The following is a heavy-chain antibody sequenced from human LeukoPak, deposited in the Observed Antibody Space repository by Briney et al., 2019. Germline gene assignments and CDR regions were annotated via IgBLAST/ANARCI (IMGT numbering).Heavy chain of an antibody. CDR3: ARGPTNWFGELLGNWFDP. D-gene: IGHD3-10*01. Sequence: SETLSLTCTVSGASINTYYWNWIRQPPGKGLEWIGYIHNTGGYNSHPSLKSRVTLSLDTSSNQFSLRLTSVTAADTAVYYCARGPTNWFGELLGNWFDPWGQGVLVTVSS. J-gene: IGHJ5*02. CDR2: IHNTGGY. V-gene: IGHV4-59*01. CDR1: GASINTYY.